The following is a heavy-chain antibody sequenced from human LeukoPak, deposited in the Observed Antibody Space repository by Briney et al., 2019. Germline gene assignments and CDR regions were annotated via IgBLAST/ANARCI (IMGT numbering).Heavy chain of an antibody. Sequence: PSETLSLTCTVSGVSISSGGYYWSWIRQHPGKGLEWIGYSYYSGSTNYNPSLKSRVTISLDTSKNQFSLKLSSVTAADTAVYYCARSGSYYGSTSGWGQGTLVTVSP. J-gene: IGHJ4*02. V-gene: IGHV4-31*02. D-gene: IGHD3-10*01. CDR1: GVSISSGGYY. CDR2: SYYSGST. CDR3: ARSGSYYGSTSG.